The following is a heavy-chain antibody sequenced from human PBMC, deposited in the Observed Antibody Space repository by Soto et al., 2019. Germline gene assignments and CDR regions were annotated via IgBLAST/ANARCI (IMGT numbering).Heavy chain of an antibody. Sequence: EVHLVESGGGLVKPGGSLRLSCAASGFTFSNAWINWVRQTPGKGLEWVGRVKSKTDGGTTDFAAPVKGRFAISRDDSKNMVYLEMNSLKTEDTAIYYCTTDSYITSIIVRFDYWGQGTLVTVSS. V-gene: IGHV3-15*07. CDR1: GFTFSNAW. D-gene: IGHD3-22*01. J-gene: IGHJ4*02. CDR3: TTDSYITSIIVRFDY. CDR2: VKSKTDGGTT.